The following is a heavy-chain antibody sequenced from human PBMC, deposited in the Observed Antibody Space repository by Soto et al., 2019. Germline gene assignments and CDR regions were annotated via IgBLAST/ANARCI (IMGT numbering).Heavy chain of an antibody. D-gene: IGHD2-15*01. CDR2: IKTKGESYAT. CDR1: GVTLSGFD. V-gene: IGHV3-73*01. Sequence: GGYLRLSCAASGVTLSGFDMHWVRQAAGEGMEWVGRIKTKGESYATAYAASVKGRFSLSRDDSKNTAYLEMNSLKTEDTAVYFCTIRHCRCGGCSAEFDFRAQGSLVTVSS. J-gene: IGHJ4*02. CDR3: TIRHCRCGGCSAEFDF.